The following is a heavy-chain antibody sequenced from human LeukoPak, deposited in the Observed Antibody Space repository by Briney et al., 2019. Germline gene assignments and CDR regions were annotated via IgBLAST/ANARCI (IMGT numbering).Heavy chain of an antibody. Sequence: GAPVKVSCKASGYTFTGYYMHWVRQAPGQGLEWMGWINPNSGGTNYAQKFQGRVTMTRDTSISTAYMELSRLRSDDTAVYYCARAPPKSYYYYYMDVWGKGTTVTVSS. CDR3: ARAPPKSYYYYYMDV. V-gene: IGHV1-2*02. J-gene: IGHJ6*03. CDR2: INPNSGGT. CDR1: GYTFTGYY.